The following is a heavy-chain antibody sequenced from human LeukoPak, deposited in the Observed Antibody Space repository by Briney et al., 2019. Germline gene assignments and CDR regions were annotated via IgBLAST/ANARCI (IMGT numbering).Heavy chain of an antibody. V-gene: IGHV3-48*01. CDR1: GFTFSSYS. CDR3: ARLGYSGYFYYYYMDV. CDR2: ISSSSSSI. D-gene: IGHD1-26*01. Sequence: GGSLRLSCAASGFTFSSYSMHWVRQAPGKGLEWVSFISSSSSSIYYADSVKGRFTISRDNAKNSLYLQMNSLRAEDTAVYYCARLGYSGYFYYYYMDVWGKGTTVTVSS. J-gene: IGHJ6*03.